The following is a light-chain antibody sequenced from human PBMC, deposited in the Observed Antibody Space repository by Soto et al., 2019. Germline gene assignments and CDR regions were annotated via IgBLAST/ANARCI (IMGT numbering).Light chain of an antibody. CDR3: QQYGSSPPKT. CDR2: GAS. V-gene: IGKV3-15*01. Sequence: EIVMTQSPATLSVSPGGRATLSCRASQSISDTLAWYQQKPGQAPRLLIHGASTRATGFPGRFSGSGSGTEFTLTISRLEPEDLAVYYCQQYGSSPPKTFGQGTKVDIK. CDR1: QSISDT. J-gene: IGKJ1*01.